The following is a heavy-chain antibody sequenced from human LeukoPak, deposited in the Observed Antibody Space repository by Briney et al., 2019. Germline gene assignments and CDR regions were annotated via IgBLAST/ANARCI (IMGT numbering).Heavy chain of an antibody. V-gene: IGHV3-30*18. CDR3: AKGSIAAAGFDY. D-gene: IGHD6-13*01. Sequence: GGSLRLSCAASGFTFSGYGMHWVRQAPGKGLEWVAVISYDGSNKYYADSVKGRFTISRDNSKNTLYLQMNSLRAEDTAVYYCAKGSIAAAGFDYWGQGTLVTVSS. CDR2: ISYDGSNK. CDR1: GFTFSGYG. J-gene: IGHJ4*02.